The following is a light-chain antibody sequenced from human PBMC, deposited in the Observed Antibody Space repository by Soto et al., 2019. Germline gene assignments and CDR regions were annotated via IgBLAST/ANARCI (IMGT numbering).Light chain of an antibody. J-gene: IGKJ5*01. Sequence: TQSPGTLSLTPGERATLSCRASQSVSNNYLAWYQQKPGQAPRLLIYGASNRATGIPARFSGSGSGTEFTLTISSLQSEDFAVYYCQQYNNWPPITFGQGTRLEIK. CDR1: QSVSNN. CDR3: QQYNNWPPIT. V-gene: IGKV3D-15*01. CDR2: GAS.